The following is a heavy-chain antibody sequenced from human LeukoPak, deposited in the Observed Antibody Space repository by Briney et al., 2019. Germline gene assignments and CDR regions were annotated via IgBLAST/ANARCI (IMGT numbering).Heavy chain of an antibody. CDR3: ARKGLYYYDSTDY. V-gene: IGHV3-66*01. Sequence: PGGSLRLSCAASGFTVSSNYMSWVRQAPGKGLEWVSVIYSGGSTYYADSVKGRFTISRDNSKNTLYLQMNSLRAEDTAVYYCARKGLYYYDSTDYWGQGTLVTVSS. D-gene: IGHD3-22*01. J-gene: IGHJ4*02. CDR1: GFTVSSNY. CDR2: IYSGGST.